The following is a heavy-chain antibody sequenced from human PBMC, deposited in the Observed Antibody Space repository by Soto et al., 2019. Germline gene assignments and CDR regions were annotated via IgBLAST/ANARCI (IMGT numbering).Heavy chain of an antibody. V-gene: IGHV3-7*01. D-gene: IGHD5-12*01. J-gene: IGHJ6*03. CDR3: AREIVATIQYYYYMDV. CDR1: GCTFSSYW. CDR2: IKQDGSEK. Sequence: GXSLRLSCAASGCTFSSYWMSWVRQAPVKGLEWVANIKQDGSEKYYVDSVKGRFTISRDNAKNSLYLQMNSLRAEDTAVYYCAREIVATIQYYYYMDVWGKGTTVTVSS.